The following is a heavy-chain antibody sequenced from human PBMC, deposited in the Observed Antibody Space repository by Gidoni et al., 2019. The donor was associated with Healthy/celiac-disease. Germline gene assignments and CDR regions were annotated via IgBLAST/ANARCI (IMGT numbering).Heavy chain of an antibody. CDR2: RSYDGSNK. CDR1: GFTFSSYS. J-gene: IGHJ6*02. CDR3: AREGGGYYDSSGYWDYYYGMDV. D-gene: IGHD3-22*01. Sequence: QVQLVESGGGLVQPGRSLMLSCSASGFTFSSYSMRWVRQAPGKGLAWVAVRSYDGSNKYYADSVKGRFTISRDNSKNTLYLQMNSLRAEDTAVYYCAREGGGYYDSSGYWDYYYGMDVWGQGTTVTVSS. V-gene: IGHV3-30*01.